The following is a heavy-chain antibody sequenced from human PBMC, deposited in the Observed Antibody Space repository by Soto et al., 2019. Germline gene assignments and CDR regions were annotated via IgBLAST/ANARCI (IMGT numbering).Heavy chain of an antibody. CDR2: ITPRSAHS. D-gene: IGHD2-2*01. V-gene: IGHV1-18*01. CDR3: ARQVPSGRPHYLDT. CDR1: GYSFSNHL. J-gene: IGHJ4*02. Sequence: ASVKVSYKTSGYSFSNHLINWVRQAPRQGLEWMGWITPRSAHSMHPQKIQGRPTVATDRAPDTAFMELMSLTSDDTAMYFCARQVPSGRPHYLDTWGQGTLVTVSS.